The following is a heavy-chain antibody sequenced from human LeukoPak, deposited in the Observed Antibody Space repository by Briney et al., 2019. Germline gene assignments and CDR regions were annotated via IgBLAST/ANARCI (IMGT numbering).Heavy chain of an antibody. CDR1: GYIFTGYY. CDR3: ARDPFLTDYYGSGSFHPADY. CDR2: INPNSGGT. J-gene: IGHJ4*02. V-gene: IGHV1-2*02. Sequence: ASVKVSCKASGYIFTGYYMHWVRQAPGQGLEWMGWINPNSGGTNYAQKFQGRVTMTRDTSISTAYMELSRLRSDDTAVYYCARDPFLTDYYGSGSFHPADYWGQGTLVTVSS. D-gene: IGHD3-10*01.